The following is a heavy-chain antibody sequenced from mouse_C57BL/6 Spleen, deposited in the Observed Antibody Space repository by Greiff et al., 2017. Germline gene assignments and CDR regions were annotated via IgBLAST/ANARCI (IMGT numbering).Heavy chain of an antibody. Sequence: QVQLKQSGAELAKPGASVKLSCKASGYTFTSYWMHWVKQRPGQGLEWIGYINPSSGYTKYNQKFKDKATLTADKSSSTAYMQLSSLTYEDSAVYYCAREWDSLGCLFAYWGQGTLVTVSA. V-gene: IGHV1-7*01. D-gene: IGHD4-1*01. CDR1: GYTFTSYW. CDR2: INPSSGYT. J-gene: IGHJ3*01. CDR3: AREWDSLGCLFAY.